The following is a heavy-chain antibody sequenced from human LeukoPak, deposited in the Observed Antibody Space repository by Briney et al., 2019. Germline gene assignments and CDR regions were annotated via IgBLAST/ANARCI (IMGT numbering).Heavy chain of an antibody. J-gene: IGHJ6*03. CDR3: ATHHYYYYMDV. Sequence: SVKVSCKASGGTFSSYAISWVRQAPGQGLEWMGGIIPIFGTANYAQKFQGRVTMTEDTSTDTAYMELSSLRSEDTAVYYCATHHYYYYMDVWGKGTTVTVSS. V-gene: IGHV1-69*06. CDR2: IIPIFGTA. CDR1: GGTFSSYA.